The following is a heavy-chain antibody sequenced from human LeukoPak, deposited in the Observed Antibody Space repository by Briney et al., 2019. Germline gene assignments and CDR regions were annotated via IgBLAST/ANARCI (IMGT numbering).Heavy chain of an antibody. CDR1: GGSISSYY. CDR3: ARFSTMVRGVIKYYFDF. J-gene: IGHJ4*02. CDR2: IYYSGST. D-gene: IGHD3-10*01. Sequence: PSETLSLTCTVSGGSISSYYWSWIRQPPGKGLEWIGYIYYSGSTNYNPSLKSRVTISVDTSKNQFSLKLSSVTAADTAVYYCARFSTMVRGVIKYYFDFWGQGTLVTVSS. V-gene: IGHV4-59*01.